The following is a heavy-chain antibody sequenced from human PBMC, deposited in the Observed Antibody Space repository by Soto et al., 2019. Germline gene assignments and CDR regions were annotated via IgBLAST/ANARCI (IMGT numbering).Heavy chain of an antibody. V-gene: IGHV1-46*02. CDR2: DSPSSGFV. CDR1: GYTFNKCY. CDR3: AMASIWDSHSALDV. Sequence: AAVKVSCKASGYTFNKCYIHWVRQAPGQGLEWMGIDSPSSGFVTHAPKFQDSVTMPGDTSTSTDYMELSSLRPDAPAVFFCAMASIWDSHSALDVWGQGPTVTVSS. D-gene: IGHD2-2*02. J-gene: IGHJ6*02.